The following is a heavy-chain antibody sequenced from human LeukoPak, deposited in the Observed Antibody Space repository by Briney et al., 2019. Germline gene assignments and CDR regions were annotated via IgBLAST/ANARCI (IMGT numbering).Heavy chain of an antibody. CDR1: GLTFSIYS. CDR2: ITPTSSYI. J-gene: IGHJ4*02. D-gene: IGHD1-26*01. Sequence: GGSLRLSCAVSGLTFSIYSFNWVRQAPGKGLEWVSSITPTSSYIYYADSVKGRFTISRDNAKNSLYLQMNSLRAEDTAVYYCVGEVGPRDFGNWGQGTLVTVSS. CDR3: VGEVGPRDFGN. V-gene: IGHV3-21*01.